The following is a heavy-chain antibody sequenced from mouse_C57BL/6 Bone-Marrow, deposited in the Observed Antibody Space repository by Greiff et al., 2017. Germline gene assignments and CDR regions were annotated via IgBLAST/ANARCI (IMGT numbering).Heavy chain of an antibody. D-gene: IGHD4-1*01. J-gene: IGHJ2*01. CDR1: GFNIKDDY. V-gene: IGHV14-4*01. CDR2: IDPENGDT. CDR3: TTGTGTGFAY. Sequence: VQLQQSGAELVRPGASVKLSCTASGFNIKDDYMHWVKQRPEQGLEWIGWIDPENGDTEYASKFQGKATITADTSSNTAYLQLSSLTSEDTAVYYCTTGTGTGFAYWGRGTTLTVSS.